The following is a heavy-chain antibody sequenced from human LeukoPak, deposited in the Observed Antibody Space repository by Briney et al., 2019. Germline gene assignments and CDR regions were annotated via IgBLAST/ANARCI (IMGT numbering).Heavy chain of an antibody. CDR1: GDSVSSNSAA. J-gene: IGHJ6*03. V-gene: IGHV6-1*01. CDR2: TYYRSKWYN. Sequence: SQTLSLTCAISGDSVSSNSAAWNWIRQSPSRGLEWLGRTYYRSKWYNDYAVSVKSRITINPDTSKNQFSLQLNSVTPEDTAVYYCARTTEGYCSSASCFGFSYSYYMDVWGKGTTVTISS. CDR3: ARTTEGYCSSASCFGFSYSYYMDV. D-gene: IGHD2-2*01.